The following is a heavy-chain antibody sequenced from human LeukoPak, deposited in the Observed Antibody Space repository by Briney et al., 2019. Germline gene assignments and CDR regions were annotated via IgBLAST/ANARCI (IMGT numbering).Heavy chain of an antibody. V-gene: IGHV3-7*03. CDR3: ARDVGGALDY. J-gene: IGHJ4*02. D-gene: IGHD4-17*01. Sequence: GGSLRLSCTVSGLTFRNYWMAWVRQAPGKGLEWVSNIRGDEGDKNSVGSVKGRFTISRDNAKKSLYLQMNSLRVEDTAVYYCARDVGGALDYWGQGTLVTVSS. CDR2: IRGDEGDK. CDR1: GLTFRNYW.